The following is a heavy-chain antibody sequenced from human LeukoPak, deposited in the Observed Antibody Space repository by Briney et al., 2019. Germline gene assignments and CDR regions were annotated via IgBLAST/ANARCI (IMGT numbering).Heavy chain of an antibody. CDR3: AKKLFTGMGYYFDS. J-gene: IGHJ4*02. Sequence: GRSLRLSCAVSGFTFSSYAIHWVRQAPGKGLEWVAIMSYDGNNKYADSVKGRFTISRDNSKNTLYLQMNSLRAEDTALYYCAKKLFTGMGYYFDSWGQGTLVTVSS. D-gene: IGHD3-10*01. CDR2: MSYDGNN. CDR1: GFTFSSYA. V-gene: IGHV3-30-3*02.